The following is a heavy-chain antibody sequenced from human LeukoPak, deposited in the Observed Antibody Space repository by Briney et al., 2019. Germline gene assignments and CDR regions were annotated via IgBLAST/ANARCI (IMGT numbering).Heavy chain of an antibody. J-gene: IGHJ3*02. CDR3: ARDPLGVENAFDI. D-gene: IGHD1-26*01. CDR1: GYTFTGYY. CDR2: INPNSGGT. Sequence: ASVKVSCKASGYTFTGYYMHWVRQAPGQGLEWMGWINPNSGGTNYAQEFQGRVTMTRDTSISTAYMELSRLRSDDTAVYYCARDPLGVENAFDIWGQGTMVTVSS. V-gene: IGHV1-2*02.